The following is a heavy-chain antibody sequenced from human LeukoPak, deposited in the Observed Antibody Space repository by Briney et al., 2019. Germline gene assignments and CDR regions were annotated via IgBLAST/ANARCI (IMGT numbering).Heavy chain of an antibody. J-gene: IGHJ6*02. CDR1: GGTFSSYA. Sequence: SVTVSCKASGGTFSSYAISWVRQAPGQGLEWMGGIIPIFGTANYAQKFQGRVTITADESTSTAYMELSSLRSEDTAVYYCARDSNHDIVVVPAAPAQAHASGMDAWGQGTTVTVSS. CDR3: ARDSNHDIVVVPAAPAQAHASGMDA. D-gene: IGHD2-2*01. CDR2: IIPIFGTA. V-gene: IGHV1-69*13.